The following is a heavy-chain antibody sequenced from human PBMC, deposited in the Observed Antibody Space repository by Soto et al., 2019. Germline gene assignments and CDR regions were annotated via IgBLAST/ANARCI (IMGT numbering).Heavy chain of an antibody. V-gene: IGHV1-46*01. CDR1: GYTFTRYY. CDR3: ATVDGMDV. CDR2: INPSGGST. Sequence: ASVKFSCKSSGYTFTRYYMHWVRQAPGQGLEWMGIINPSGGSTSYAQKFQGRVTMTRDTSTSTVYMELSSLRSEDTAVYYCATVDGMDVWGQGNTVTASS. J-gene: IGHJ6*02.